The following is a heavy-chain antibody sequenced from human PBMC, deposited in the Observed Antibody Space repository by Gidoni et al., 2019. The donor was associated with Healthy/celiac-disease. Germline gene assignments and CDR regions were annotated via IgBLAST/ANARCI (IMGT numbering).Heavy chain of an antibody. J-gene: IGHJ6*02. CDR2: IRGSGGST. CDR3: AKDRGLGFELTGTTYGMDV. D-gene: IGHD1-20*01. Sequence: EVQLLESGGGLVQPGGSLTLSCAASGFTFSSYAMSWVRQAPGKGLEWVSAIRGSGGSTYYADSVKGRFTISRDNSKNTLYLQMNSLRAEDTAVYYCAKDRGLGFELTGTTYGMDVWGQGTTVTVSS. CDR1: GFTFSSYA. V-gene: IGHV3-23*01.